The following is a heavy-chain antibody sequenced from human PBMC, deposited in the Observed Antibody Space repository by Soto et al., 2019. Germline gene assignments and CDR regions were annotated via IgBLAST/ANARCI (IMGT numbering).Heavy chain of an antibody. J-gene: IGHJ4*02. CDR3: ARGVGSSPPRY. V-gene: IGHV4-59*01. CDR1: GGSSSVYY. Sequence: SETLSLSYTISGGSSSVYYWSWIRQSPRQGLEWIGYVYDNGRPYYSPSLKSRVTISADTSKNQISLKLTSATAADTAVYYCARGVGSSPPRYWGRGTLVTVSS. CDR2: VYDNGRP. D-gene: IGHD3-9*01.